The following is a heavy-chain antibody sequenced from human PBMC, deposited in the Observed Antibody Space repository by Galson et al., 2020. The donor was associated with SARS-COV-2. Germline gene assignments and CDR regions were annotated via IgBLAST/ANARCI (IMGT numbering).Heavy chain of an antibody. D-gene: IGHD3-22*01. Sequence: SETLSLTCTVSGGSISSGSYYWSWIRQPAGKGLEWIGRIYTSGSTNYNPSLKSRVTISVDTSKNQFSLKLSSVTAADTAVYYCARATQPPPYYYDSRGYSDYWGQGTLVTVSS. J-gene: IGHJ4*02. CDR3: ARATQPPPYYYDSRGYSDY. CDR2: IYTSGST. V-gene: IGHV4-61*02. CDR1: GGSISSGSYY.